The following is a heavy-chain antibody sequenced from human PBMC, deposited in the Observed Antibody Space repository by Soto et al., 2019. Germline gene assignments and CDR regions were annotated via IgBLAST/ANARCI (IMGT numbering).Heavy chain of an antibody. CDR2: IIPDSGGT. D-gene: IGHD6-19*01. J-gene: IGHJ1*01. Sequence: ASVKVSCKTSGYAFTGYYIHWVRQAPGQRLEWMGRIIPDSGGTKYAQKFQGRVSMTRDTSIDTAYLELSRLTSDDTAVYYCVRLGSSGRIYSQRWCQGSLVTVSS. V-gene: IGHV1-2*02. CDR3: VRLGSSGRIYSQR. CDR1: GYAFTGYY.